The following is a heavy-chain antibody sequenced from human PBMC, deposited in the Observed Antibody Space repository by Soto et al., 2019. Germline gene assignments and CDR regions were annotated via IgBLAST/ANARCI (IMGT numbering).Heavy chain of an antibody. Sequence: QVQLVQSGAEVKKPGSSVKVSCKASGGTFSSYTISWVRQAPGQGLEWMGRIIPILGIANYAQKFQGRVKITADKSTSPAYMELSSLRSEDTAVYYCARGWRGDAFDIWGQGTMVTVSS. J-gene: IGHJ3*02. CDR1: GGTFSSYT. D-gene: IGHD3-10*01. CDR3: ARGWRGDAFDI. V-gene: IGHV1-69*02. CDR2: IIPILGIA.